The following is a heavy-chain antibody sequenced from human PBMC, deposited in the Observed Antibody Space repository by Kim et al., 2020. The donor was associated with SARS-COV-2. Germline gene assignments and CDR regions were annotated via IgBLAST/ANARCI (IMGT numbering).Heavy chain of an antibody. CDR2: IIPIFGTA. J-gene: IGHJ6*02. CDR3: ARGTGGGPRALSDYYGMDV. V-gene: IGHV1-69*13. Sequence: SVKVSCKASGGTFSSYAISWVRQAPGQGLEWMGGIIPIFGTANYAQKFQGRVTITADESTSTAYMELSSLRSEDTAGYYCARGTGGGPRALSDYYGMDVWGQGTTVTVSS. CDR1: GGTFSSYA.